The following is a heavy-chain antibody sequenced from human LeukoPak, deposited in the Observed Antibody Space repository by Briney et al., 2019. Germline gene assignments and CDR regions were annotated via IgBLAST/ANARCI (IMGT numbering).Heavy chain of an antibody. D-gene: IGHD2-15*01. CDR2: ISYDGSNK. Sequence: PGRALRLSCAASGFTFSSYGMHWVRQAPGKGLEWVAVISYDGSNKYYADSVKGRFTISRDNSKNTLYLQMNSLRAEDTAVYYRAKDADSPYDYWGQGTLVTVSS. CDR3: AKDADSPYDY. V-gene: IGHV3-30*18. CDR1: GFTFSSYG. J-gene: IGHJ4*02.